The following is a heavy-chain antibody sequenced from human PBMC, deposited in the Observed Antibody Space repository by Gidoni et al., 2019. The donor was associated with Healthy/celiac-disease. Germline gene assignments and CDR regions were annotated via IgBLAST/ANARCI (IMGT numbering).Heavy chain of an antibody. Sequence: QVQLQQWGAGLLKPSETLSLTCAVYGGSFSGYYWSWIRQPPGKGLEWIGEINHSGSTNYNPSRKSRVTISVDTSKNQFSLKLSSVTAADTAVYYCARGGGYSYGYWFDPWGQGTLVTVSS. CDR2: INHSGST. CDR3: ARGGGYSYGYWFDP. CDR1: GGSFSGYY. D-gene: IGHD5-18*01. V-gene: IGHV4-34*01. J-gene: IGHJ5*02.